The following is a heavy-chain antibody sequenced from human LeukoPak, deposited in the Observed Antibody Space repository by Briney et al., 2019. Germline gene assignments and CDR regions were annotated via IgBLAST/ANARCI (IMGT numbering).Heavy chain of an antibody. CDR3: ARVIGSTMDY. CDR2: INPSGGST. Sequence: GASVKVSCKASGYTFTSYDINWVRQATGQGLEWMGIINPSGGSTSYAQKFQGRVTMTRDMSTSTVYMELSGLRSEDTAVYYCARVIGSTMDYWGQGTLVTVSS. V-gene: IGHV1-46*01. D-gene: IGHD2-2*01. CDR1: GYTFTSYD. J-gene: IGHJ4*02.